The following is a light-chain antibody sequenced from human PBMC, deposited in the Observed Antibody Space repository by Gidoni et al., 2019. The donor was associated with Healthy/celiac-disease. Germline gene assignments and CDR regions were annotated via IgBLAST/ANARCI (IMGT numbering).Light chain of an antibody. CDR3: QQRSNWPRLT. J-gene: IGKJ4*01. V-gene: IGKV3-11*01. Sequence: ELVLPHSPATLSLSPGERATLSCRASQSVSSYLAWYQQKPGQAPRLLIYDASNRATGIPARFSGSGSGTDFTLTISSLEPEDFAVYYCQQRSNWPRLTFGGGTKVEIK. CDR1: QSVSSY. CDR2: DAS.